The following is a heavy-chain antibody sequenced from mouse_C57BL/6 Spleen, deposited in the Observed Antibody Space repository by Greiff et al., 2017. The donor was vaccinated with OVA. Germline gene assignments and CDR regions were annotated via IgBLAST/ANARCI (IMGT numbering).Heavy chain of an antibody. Sequence: QVQLQQPGAELVKPGASVTLSCKASGYTFTSYWMQWVKQRPGQGLEWIGEIDPSDSYTNYNQKFKGKATLTVDTSSSTAYMQLSSLTSEDSAVYYCARRGGTDYFDYWGQGTTLTVSS. CDR2: IDPSDSYT. CDR3: ARRGGTDYFDY. V-gene: IGHV1-50*01. D-gene: IGHD2-14*01. J-gene: IGHJ2*01. CDR1: GYTFTSYW.